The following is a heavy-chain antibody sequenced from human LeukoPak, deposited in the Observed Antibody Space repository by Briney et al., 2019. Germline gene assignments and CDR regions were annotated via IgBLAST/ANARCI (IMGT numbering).Heavy chain of an antibody. D-gene: IGHD2-8*01. CDR3: ARLYCTNGVCDGGFDY. J-gene: IGHJ4*02. CDR2: INPSGGST. V-gene: IGHV1-46*01. CDR1: GYTFTSYY. Sequence: ASVKVSCKASGYTFTSYYTHWVRQAPGQGLEWMGIINPSGGSTSYAQKFQGRVTMTRDTSTSTVYMELSSLRSEDTAVYYCARLYCTNGVCDGGFDYWGQGTLVTVSS.